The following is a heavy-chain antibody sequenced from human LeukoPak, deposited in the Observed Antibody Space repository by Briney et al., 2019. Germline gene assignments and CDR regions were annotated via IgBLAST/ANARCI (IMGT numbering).Heavy chain of an antibody. CDR1: GGSISSYY. J-gene: IGHJ4*02. CDR3: ARDHDFWSGYYP. Sequence: SETPSLTCTVSGGSISSYYWSWIRQPAGKGLEWIGRIYTSGSTNYNPSLKSRVTLSVDTSRNQFSLKLSSVTAADTAVYYCARDHDFWSGYYPWGQGTLVTVSS. V-gene: IGHV4-4*07. D-gene: IGHD3-3*01. CDR2: IYTSGST.